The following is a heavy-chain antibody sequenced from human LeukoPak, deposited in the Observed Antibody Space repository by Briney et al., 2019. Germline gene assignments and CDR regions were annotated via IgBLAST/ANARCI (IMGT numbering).Heavy chain of an antibody. CDR3: ARDWPSEWEQLPDYDAVDI. CDR2: ISGSGGST. CDR1: GFTFRSYA. Sequence: GGSLRLSCAASGFTFRSYAMTWVRQAPGKGLEWVSAISGSGGSTYYADSVKGRFTISRDNSKNTLYVQMNSLRDEDTAVCYCARDWPSEWEQLPDYDAVDIWGQGTMVSVSS. D-gene: IGHD1-26*01. J-gene: IGHJ3*02. V-gene: IGHV3-23*01.